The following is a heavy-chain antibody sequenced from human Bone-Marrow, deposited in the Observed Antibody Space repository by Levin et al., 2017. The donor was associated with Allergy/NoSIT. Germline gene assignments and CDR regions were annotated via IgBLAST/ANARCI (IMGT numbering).Heavy chain of an antibody. CDR1: GFTFDDYA. Sequence: SLKISCAASGFTFDDYAMHWVRQAPGKGLEWVSGISWNSGSIGYADSVKGRFTISRDNAKNSLYLQMNSLRAEDTALYYCAKATAPADYYDTRMLDAFDIWGQGTMVTVSS. D-gene: IGHD3-22*01. CDR3: AKATAPADYYDTRMLDAFDI. V-gene: IGHV3-9*01. CDR2: ISWNSGSI. J-gene: IGHJ3*02.